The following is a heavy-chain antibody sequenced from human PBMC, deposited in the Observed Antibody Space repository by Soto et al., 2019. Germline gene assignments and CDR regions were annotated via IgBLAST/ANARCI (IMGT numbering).Heavy chain of an antibody. CDR2: IWYDGSNK. CDR3: ARPADYGDYEHAFDI. Sequence: GGSLRLSCAASGFTFSSYGMHWVRQAPGKGLEWVAVIWYDGSNKYYADSVKGRFTISRDNSKNTLYLQMNSLRAEDTAVYYCARPADYGDYEHAFDIWGQGTMVTVSS. V-gene: IGHV3-33*01. J-gene: IGHJ3*02. D-gene: IGHD4-17*01. CDR1: GFTFSSYG.